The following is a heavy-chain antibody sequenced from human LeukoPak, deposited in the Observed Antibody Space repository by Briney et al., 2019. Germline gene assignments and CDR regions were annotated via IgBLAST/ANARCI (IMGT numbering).Heavy chain of an antibody. D-gene: IGHD6-6*01. Sequence: ASVKVSCKVSGYTLTELSVHWVRQAPGKGLEWMGGFDPEDGETIYAQKFQGRVTMTRDTSTSTVYMELSSLRSDDTAVYYCARTAARRFDYWGQGTLVTVSS. CDR1: GYTLTELS. V-gene: IGHV1-24*01. CDR3: ARTAARRFDY. CDR2: FDPEDGET. J-gene: IGHJ4*02.